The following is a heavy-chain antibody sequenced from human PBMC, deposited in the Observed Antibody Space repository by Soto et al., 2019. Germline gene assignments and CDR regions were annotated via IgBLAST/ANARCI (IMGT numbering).Heavy chain of an antibody. Sequence: SETLSLTCNVSGASLSRYYWIWIRQPPGKGLEWIGRIYATGDTDYNPSLKSRISMSVDMSKKQFSLTLRSVTAADTAIYYCVRDGTKNLRDRFEPWGRGILVTVSS. V-gene: IGHV4-4*07. CDR3: VRDGTKNLRDRFEP. D-gene: IGHD1-26*01. CDR2: IYATGDT. J-gene: IGHJ5*02. CDR1: GASLSRYY.